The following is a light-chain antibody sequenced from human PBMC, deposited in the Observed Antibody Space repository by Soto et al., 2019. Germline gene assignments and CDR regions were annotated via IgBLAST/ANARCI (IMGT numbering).Light chain of an antibody. CDR3: QQYHSYWT. V-gene: IGKV1-5*01. Sequence: DFQMAQSPSTLSASVGDRVTITCRASQNIRSRLAWFQQKPGKAPKLLIYDASSLESGVPQRFSGSGSGTEFTLPISSLQTDDFSTYSCQQYHSYWTFGQGSKVE. CDR1: QNIRSR. J-gene: IGKJ1*01. CDR2: DAS.